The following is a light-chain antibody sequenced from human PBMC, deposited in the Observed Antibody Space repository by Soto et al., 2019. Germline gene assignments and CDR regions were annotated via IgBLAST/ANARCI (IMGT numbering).Light chain of an antibody. CDR1: QTVSSK. V-gene: IGKV3-15*01. CDR2: DAS. CDR3: QQYDTWPPT. Sequence: EIVMTQSPATLSVSPGERVTLSCRASQTVSSKLAWYQQKPGQAPRLLIYDASTRATDIPVRFSGSGSGTEFTLTISSLQSEDFAVYCCQQYDTWPPTFGQGTKAEIE. J-gene: IGKJ1*01.